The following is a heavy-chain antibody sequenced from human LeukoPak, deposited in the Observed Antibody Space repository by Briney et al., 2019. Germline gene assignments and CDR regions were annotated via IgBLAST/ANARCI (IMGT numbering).Heavy chain of an antibody. CDR2: ISGSGGST. CDR3: ARGIRGDY. Sequence: GGSLRLSCAASGLTFSTYAMSWVRQAPGKGLEWVSTISGSGGSTYFADSVKGRFTISRDNSKNTLYLQMNSLRAEDTAVYYCARGIRGDYWGQGTLVTVSS. J-gene: IGHJ4*02. D-gene: IGHD3-10*01. CDR1: GLTFSTYA. V-gene: IGHV3-23*01.